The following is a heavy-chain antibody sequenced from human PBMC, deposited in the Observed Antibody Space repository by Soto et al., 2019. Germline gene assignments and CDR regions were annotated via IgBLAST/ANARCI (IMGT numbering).Heavy chain of an antibody. D-gene: IGHD6-13*01. J-gene: IGHJ5*02. V-gene: IGHV4-30-4*01. Sequence: PSETLSLTCTVSGGSISSGDYYWSWIRQPPGKGLEWIGYIYYSGSTYYNPSLKSRVTISVDTSKNQFSLKLSSVTAADTAVYYCARDLGSSRRYNWFDPWGQGTLVTVSS. CDR2: IYYSGST. CDR1: GGSISSGDYY. CDR3: ARDLGSSRRYNWFDP.